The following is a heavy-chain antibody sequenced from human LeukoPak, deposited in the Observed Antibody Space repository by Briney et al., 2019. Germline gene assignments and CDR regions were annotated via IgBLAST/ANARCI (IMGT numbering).Heavy chain of an antibody. V-gene: IGHV4-4*07. Sequence: PSETLSLTCTVSGASISSYYWIWIGQPAAKGLEWIGRIYTSGSTYYNPSLKSRVPISVDKSKNHFSLKLSSVTAADTAVYYCARDDGGSGYYYSNYWGQGTLVTVSS. J-gene: IGHJ4*02. D-gene: IGHD3-22*01. CDR3: ARDDGGSGYYYSNY. CDR1: GASISSYY. CDR2: IYTSGST.